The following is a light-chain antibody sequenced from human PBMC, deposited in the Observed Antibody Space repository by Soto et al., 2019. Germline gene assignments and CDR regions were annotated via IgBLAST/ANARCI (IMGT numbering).Light chain of an antibody. CDR1: QSISSW. CDR3: QQYNSYPWT. J-gene: IGKJ1*01. V-gene: IGKV1-5*01. Sequence: DIQMTQSPSTLSASAGDRVTITCRASQSISSWLAWYQQKPGKAPKLLIYDASSLESGVPSRFSGSGSGTEFTLTISSLQPDYFATYYCQQYNSYPWTFGQGTKVEIK. CDR2: DAS.